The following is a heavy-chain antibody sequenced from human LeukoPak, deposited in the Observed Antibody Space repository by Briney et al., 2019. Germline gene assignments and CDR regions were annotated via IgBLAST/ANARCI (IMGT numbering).Heavy chain of an antibody. D-gene: IGHD4-17*01. CDR1: GGSISSYY. V-gene: IGHV4-59*08. CDR2: IYYSGST. CDR3: ARPPLRGLYGMDV. Sequence: PSETLSLTCTVSGGSISSYYWSWIRQPPGKGLEWIGYIYYSGSTNYNPSLKSRVTISVDTSKNQFSLKLSSVTAADTAVYYCARPPLRGLYGMDVWGQGTTVTVSS. J-gene: IGHJ6*02.